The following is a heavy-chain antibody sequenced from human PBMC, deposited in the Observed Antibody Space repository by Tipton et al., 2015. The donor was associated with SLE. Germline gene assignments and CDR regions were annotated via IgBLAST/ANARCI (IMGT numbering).Heavy chain of an antibody. J-gene: IGHJ4*02. CDR1: GGSISSHY. CDR2: IYYSGST. Sequence: TLSLTCTVSGGSISSHYWSWIRQPPGKGLEWIGYIYYSGSTNYNPSLKSRVTISVDTSKNQFSLKLSSVTAADTAVYYCARGVWLVLPEGYFDYWGQGTLVTVSS. CDR3: ARGVWLVLPEGYFDY. V-gene: IGHV4-59*11. D-gene: IGHD6-19*01.